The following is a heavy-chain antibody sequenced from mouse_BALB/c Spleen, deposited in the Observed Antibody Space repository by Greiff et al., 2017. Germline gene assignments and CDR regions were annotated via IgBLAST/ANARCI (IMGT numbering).Heavy chain of an antibody. V-gene: IGHV5-6-5*01. Sequence: EVQGVESGGGLVKPGGSLKLSCAASGFTFSSYAMSWVRQTPEKRLEWVASISSGGSTYYPDSVKGRFTISRDNARNILYLQMSSLRSEDTAMYYCARVDYDAWFAYWGQGTLVTVSA. CDR3: ARVDYDAWFAY. CDR2: ISSGGST. J-gene: IGHJ3*01. CDR1: GFTFSSYA. D-gene: IGHD2-4*01.